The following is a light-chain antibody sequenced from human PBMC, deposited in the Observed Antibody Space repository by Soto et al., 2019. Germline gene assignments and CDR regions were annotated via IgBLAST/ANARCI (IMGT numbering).Light chain of an antibody. CDR2: DGS. Sequence: EIVLTQSPATLSLSPGEGATLSCRASQSVSSYLAWYQQKPGQAPRLLIYDGSNRATGIPARFSGSGSGTDFTLTISSLEPEDFAVYYCQQRSNWPVTFGLGTKVEV. CDR1: QSVSSY. J-gene: IGKJ1*01. CDR3: QQRSNWPVT. V-gene: IGKV3-11*01.